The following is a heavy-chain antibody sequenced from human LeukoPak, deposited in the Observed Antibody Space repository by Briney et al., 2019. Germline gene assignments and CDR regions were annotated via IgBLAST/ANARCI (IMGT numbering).Heavy chain of an antibody. CDR1: GFTFSSYG. D-gene: IGHD3-9*01. CDR2: ISGSGGST. CDR3: AKGNRAYYDILTGYYSN. J-gene: IGHJ4*02. Sequence: GGSLRLSCAASGFTFSSYGMSWVRQAPGKGLEWVSAISGSGGSTYYADSVKGRFTISRDNSKNTLYLQMNSLRAEDTAVYYCAKGNRAYYDILTGYYSNWGQGTLVTVSS. V-gene: IGHV3-23*01.